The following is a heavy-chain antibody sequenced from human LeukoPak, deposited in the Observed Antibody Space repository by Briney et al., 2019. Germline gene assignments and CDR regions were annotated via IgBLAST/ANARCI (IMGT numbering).Heavy chain of an antibody. CDR1: GFTFSGYA. J-gene: IGHJ4*02. CDR2: ISGSGDYT. Sequence: GGSLRLSCAVSGFTFSGYAMSWVRQAPGKGLEWVSTISGSGDYTYYADSVKGRFSISRDNAKNSLYLQMNSLRAEDTAVYYCARDDGYYGSGSYYAIDYWGQGTLVTVSS. CDR3: ARDDGYYGSGSYYAIDY. D-gene: IGHD3-10*01. V-gene: IGHV3-23*01.